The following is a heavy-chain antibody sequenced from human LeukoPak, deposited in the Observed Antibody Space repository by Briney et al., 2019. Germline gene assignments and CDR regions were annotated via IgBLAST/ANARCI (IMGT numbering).Heavy chain of an antibody. Sequence: ASVKVSCKASGYTFTSYGISWVRQAPGQGLEWMGWISAYNGHTNYARKVQGRVTMTTDTSTSTAYIELRSLRSDDTAVYYCAREGGRYCSGGSCYSSNGWYGGLNYWGQGILVTVSS. J-gene: IGHJ4*02. V-gene: IGHV1-18*01. CDR1: GYTFTSYG. CDR3: AREGGRYCSGGSCYSSNGWYGGLNY. CDR2: ISAYNGHT. D-gene: IGHD2-15*01.